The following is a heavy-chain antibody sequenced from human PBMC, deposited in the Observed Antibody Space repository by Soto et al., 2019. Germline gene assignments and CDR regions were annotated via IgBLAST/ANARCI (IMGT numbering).Heavy chain of an antibody. CDR2: IWYDGSNK. CDR3: ARETGSSSWYYFDY. CDR1: GFTFSSYG. J-gene: IGHJ4*02. V-gene: IGHV3-33*01. Sequence: GGSLNLSCAASGFTFSSYGMHWVRQAPGKGLEWVAVIWYDGSNKYYADSVKGRFTISRDNSKNTLYLQMNSLRAEDTAVYYCARETGSSSWYYFDYWGQGTLVTVSS. D-gene: IGHD6-13*01.